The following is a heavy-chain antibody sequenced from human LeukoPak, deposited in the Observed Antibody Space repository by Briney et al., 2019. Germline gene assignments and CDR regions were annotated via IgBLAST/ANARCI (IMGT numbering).Heavy chain of an antibody. V-gene: IGHV4-39*07. D-gene: IGHD3-10*01. CDR1: GDSISSSSYY. CDR2: INHSGST. Sequence: PSETLSLTCTVSGDSISSSSYYWGWFRQPPGKGLEWIGEINHSGSTNYNPSLKSRVTISVDTSKNQFSLKLSSVTAADTAVYYCARNDYGSGLFDYWGQGTLVTVSS. CDR3: ARNDYGSGLFDY. J-gene: IGHJ4*02.